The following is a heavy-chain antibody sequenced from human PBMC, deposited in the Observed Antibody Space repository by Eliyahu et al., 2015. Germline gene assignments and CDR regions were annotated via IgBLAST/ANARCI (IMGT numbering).Heavy chain of an antibody. D-gene: IGHD4/OR15-4a*01. CDR2: ISRSGGST. Sequence: EVQLLESGGGMARPGGSLRLSCAAXGFRFXTXALXXVRQAPGKGLXWISGISRSGGSTFYAESVQGRFTISADNSKNTLYLQMNSLRAEDTAIYYCAKDFLPGHDYASGIMGLGTLDVWGQGTLVTVSS. CDR1: GFRFXTXA. CDR3: AKDFLPGHDYASGIMGLGTLDV. V-gene: IGHV3-23*01. J-gene: IGHJ3*01.